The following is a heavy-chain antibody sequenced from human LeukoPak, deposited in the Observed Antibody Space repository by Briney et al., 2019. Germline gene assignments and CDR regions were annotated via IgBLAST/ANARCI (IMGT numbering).Heavy chain of an antibody. V-gene: IGHV3-23*01. CDR2: VSGSGSRT. D-gene: IGHD3-10*01. Sequence: GGSLRLSCVASGFTFSSYAMNWVRRTPGKGLEWVSTVSGSGSRTYYADSVKGRFTISRDNSMNTMYLQMSSLRADDTATYHCAKMVENYYGPGSYVHFDYWGQGTLVTVSS. CDR3: AKMVENYYGPGSYVHFDY. J-gene: IGHJ4*02. CDR1: GFTFSSYA.